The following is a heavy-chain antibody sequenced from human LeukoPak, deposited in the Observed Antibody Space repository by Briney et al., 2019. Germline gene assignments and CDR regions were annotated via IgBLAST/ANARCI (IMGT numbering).Heavy chain of an antibody. D-gene: IGHD6-13*01. Sequence: SVKVSCKASGGTFSSYAISWVRQAPGQGLEWMGGIIPIFGTANYAQKFQGRVTITADKSTSTAYMELSSLRSEDTAVYYCAGGYSSSWYYYGMDVWGKGTTVTVSS. CDR1: GGTFSSYA. V-gene: IGHV1-69*06. CDR2: IIPIFGTA. J-gene: IGHJ6*04. CDR3: AGGYSSSWYYYGMDV.